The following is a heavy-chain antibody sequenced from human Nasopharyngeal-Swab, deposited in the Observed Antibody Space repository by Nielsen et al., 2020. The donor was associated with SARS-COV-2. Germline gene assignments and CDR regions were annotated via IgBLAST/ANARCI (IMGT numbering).Heavy chain of an antibody. Sequence: GESLKTSCGGPGFTFSDYWMSWVRQSPEKGLEWVANIKQDGSSQPYVDSVKGRFIISRDNAKNPLDLQMNSLRVENAAVYYCVRNEIWGQGTLVTVS. V-gene: IGHV3-7*03. CDR1: GFTFSDYW. CDR3: VRNEI. CDR2: IKQDGSSQ. J-gene: IGHJ4*02.